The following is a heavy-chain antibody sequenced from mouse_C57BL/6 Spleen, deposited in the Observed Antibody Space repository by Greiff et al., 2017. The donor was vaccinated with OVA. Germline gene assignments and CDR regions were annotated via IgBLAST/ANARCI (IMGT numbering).Heavy chain of an antibody. CDR1: GFSLTSYG. V-gene: IGHV2-2*01. CDR2: IWSGGST. CDR3: ARGRGNSMDY. J-gene: IGHJ4*01. Sequence: QVHVKQSGPGLVQPSQSLSITFTVSGFSLTSYGVHWVRQSPGKGLEWLGVIWSGGSTDYNAAFISRLSISKDNSKSQVFFKMNSLQADDTAIYYCARGRGNSMDYWGQGTSVTVSS. D-gene: IGHD2-1*01.